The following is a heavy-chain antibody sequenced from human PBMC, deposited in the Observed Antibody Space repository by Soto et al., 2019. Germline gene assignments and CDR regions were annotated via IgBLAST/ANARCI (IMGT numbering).Heavy chain of an antibody. D-gene: IGHD6-6*01. CDR2: IYYSGST. CDR3: ARERPDGARLDP. J-gene: IGHJ5*02. V-gene: IGHV4-30-4*01. CDR1: GGSISSGDYY. Sequence: QVQLQESGPGLVKPSQTLSLTCTVSGGSISSGDYYWSWIRQPPGKGLEWIGYIYYSGSTHYNPSLKSRVXTXVXXSKNQFSLQLSSVTAADTAVYYCARERPDGARLDPWGQGTLVTVSS.